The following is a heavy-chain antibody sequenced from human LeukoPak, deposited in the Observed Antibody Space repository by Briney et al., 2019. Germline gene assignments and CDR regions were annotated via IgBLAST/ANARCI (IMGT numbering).Heavy chain of an antibody. D-gene: IGHD2-2*01. CDR1: GFTFSDYY. Sequence: GGSLRLSCAASGFTFSDYYMSWIRQAPGKGLEWVSYISSSGSTIYYADSVKGRFTISRDNAKNSLYLQMNSLRAEDTAVYYCARVISCYFCYYYYGMDVWGQGTTVTVSS. J-gene: IGHJ6*02. CDR2: ISSSGSTI. CDR3: ARVISCYFCYYYYGMDV. V-gene: IGHV3-11*04.